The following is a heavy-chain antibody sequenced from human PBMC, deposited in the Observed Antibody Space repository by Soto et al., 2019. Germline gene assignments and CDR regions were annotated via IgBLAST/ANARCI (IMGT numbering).Heavy chain of an antibody. CDR1: GFTFSNYA. CDR2: ISGSGTNT. CDR3: AKGNTYSDFWSGDFGDS. V-gene: IGHV3-23*01. Sequence: EVQLLESGGGLVQPGGSLRLSCAAYGFTFSNYAMSWVRQAPGKGLEWVSGISGSGTNTYYADSVKGRFTISRDNSKNTLYLQMNSLRAEDTAVYSCAKGNTYSDFWSGDFGDSWGQGTLVTVSS. J-gene: IGHJ4*02. D-gene: IGHD3-3*01.